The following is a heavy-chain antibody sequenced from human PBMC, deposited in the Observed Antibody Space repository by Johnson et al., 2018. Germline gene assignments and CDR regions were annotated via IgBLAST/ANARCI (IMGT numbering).Heavy chain of an antibody. Sequence: QVQLQESGGGVVQPGRSLRLSCAASEFTFSSYGMHWVRQAPGKGLEWVAVISYDVSNKYYADSVKGRFTISRDNSKNTLYLQMNSLRTQDTAVYYCAKYHDGNSGAFDIWGQGTMVTVSS. CDR1: EFTFSSYG. V-gene: IGHV3-30*18. CDR2: ISYDVSNK. D-gene: IGHD4-23*01. CDR3: AKYHDGNSGAFDI. J-gene: IGHJ3*02.